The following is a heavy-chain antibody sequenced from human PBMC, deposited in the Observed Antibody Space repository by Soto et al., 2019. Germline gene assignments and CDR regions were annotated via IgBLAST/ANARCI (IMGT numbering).Heavy chain of an antibody. J-gene: IGHJ5*02. CDR3: ARAALSQWLVTIDP. CDR2: IYYSGST. V-gene: IGHV4-31*03. D-gene: IGHD6-19*01. CDR1: GGSISSGGYY. Sequence: PSETLSLTCTVSGGSISSGGYYWSWIRQHPGKGLEWIGYIYYSGSTYYNPSLKSRVTISVDTSKNQFSLKLSSVTAADTAVYYCARAALSQWLVTIDPWGQGTLVTVSS.